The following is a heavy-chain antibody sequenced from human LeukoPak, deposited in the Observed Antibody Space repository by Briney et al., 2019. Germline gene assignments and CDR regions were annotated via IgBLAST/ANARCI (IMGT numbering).Heavy chain of an antibody. Sequence: GGSLRLSCAASGFTFSSYVMHWVRQAPGKGLEWVSGINWNGGSTGYADSVKGRFTISRDNAKNSLYLQMNSLRAEDTAVYYCARGEPYYYDSSGFDFDYWGQGTLVTVSS. CDR3: ARGEPYYYDSSGFDFDY. CDR2: INWNGGST. V-gene: IGHV3-20*04. J-gene: IGHJ4*02. CDR1: GFTFSSYV. D-gene: IGHD3-22*01.